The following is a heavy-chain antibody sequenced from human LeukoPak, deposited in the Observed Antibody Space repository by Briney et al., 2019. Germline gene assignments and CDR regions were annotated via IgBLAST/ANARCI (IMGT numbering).Heavy chain of an antibody. CDR1: GFTFSSYG. CDR3: AGSIAVAGAIDY. CDR2: IWYDGSNK. V-gene: IGHV3-33*01. D-gene: IGHD6-19*01. J-gene: IGHJ4*02. Sequence: GGSLRLSCAASGFTFSSYGMHWVRQAPGKGLEWVAVIWYDGSNKYYADSVKGRFTISRDNSKNTLYLQMNSLRAEDTAVYYCAGSIAVAGAIDYWGQGPLVTVSS.